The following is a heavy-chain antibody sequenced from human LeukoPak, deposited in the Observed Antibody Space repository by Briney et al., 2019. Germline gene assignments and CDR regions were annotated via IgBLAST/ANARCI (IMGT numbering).Heavy chain of an antibody. J-gene: IGHJ6*02. CDR3: AKAGLGTMVRGVTYYYYGMDV. CDR1: GFTFSSYA. CDR2: ISGSGGST. Sequence: PGGSLRLSCAASGFTFSSYAMSWVRQAPGKGLEWVSAISGSGGSTYYADSVKGRFTISRDNSKTTLYLQMNSLRAEDTAVYYCAKAGLGTMVRGVTYYYYGMDVWGQGTTVTVSS. D-gene: IGHD3-10*01. V-gene: IGHV3-23*01.